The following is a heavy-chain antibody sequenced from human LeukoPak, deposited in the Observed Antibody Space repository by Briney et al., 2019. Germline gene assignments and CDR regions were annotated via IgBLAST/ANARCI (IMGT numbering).Heavy chain of an antibody. CDR2: ISAYNGNT. J-gene: IGHJ4*02. D-gene: IGHD3-9*01. CDR1: GYTFTSYG. CDR3: ARVFGVLRYSGDY. V-gene: IGHV1-18*01. Sequence: GASVTVSCKASGYTFTSYGISWVRQAPGQGREGMGWISAYNGNTNYAQKLQGRVTMTTDTSTGKAYMELRSLRSDDTAVYYCARVFGVLRYSGDYWGQGTLVTVSS.